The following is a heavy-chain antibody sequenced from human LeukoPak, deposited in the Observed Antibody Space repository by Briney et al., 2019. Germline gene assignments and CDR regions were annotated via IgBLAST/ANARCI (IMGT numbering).Heavy chain of an antibody. J-gene: IGHJ4*02. Sequence: SETLSLTCTVSGGSISSYYWSWIRQPAGKGLEWIGRIYTSGSTNYNASLKSRVSMSVGTSKNQFSLKLSSVTAADTAVYYCARGEAGTAMPYLGHWGQGTLVSVSS. D-gene: IGHD5-18*01. CDR3: ARGEAGTAMPYLGH. CDR1: GGSISSYY. V-gene: IGHV4-4*07. CDR2: IYTSGST.